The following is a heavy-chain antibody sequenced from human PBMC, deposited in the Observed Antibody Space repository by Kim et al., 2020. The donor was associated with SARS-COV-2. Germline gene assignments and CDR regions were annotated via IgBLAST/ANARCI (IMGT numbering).Heavy chain of an antibody. D-gene: IGHD3-10*01. CDR1: GYSISSGYY. Sequence: SETLSLTCTVSGYSISSGYYWGWIRQPPGKGLEWIGSIYHSGSTYYNPSLKSRVTISVDTSKNQFSLKLSSVTAADTAVYYCAGGLWFGEEGYFDLWGRGTLVTVSS. CDR3: AGGLWFGEEGYFDL. J-gene: IGHJ2*01. V-gene: IGHV4-38-2*02. CDR2: IYHSGST.